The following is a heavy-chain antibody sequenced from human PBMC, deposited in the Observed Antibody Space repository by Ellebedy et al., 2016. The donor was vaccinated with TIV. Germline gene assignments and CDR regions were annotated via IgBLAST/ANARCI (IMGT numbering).Heavy chain of an antibody. Sequence: ASVKVSXKASGYTFTGNYVHWVRQAPGQGLEWLGWINPKSGGTHFAQKFQARVTMTADTSISTVYMELSSLRSDDTAVYYCARDSGHSGADADFWGQGALDTVSS. CDR1: GYTFTGNY. V-gene: IGHV1-2*02. CDR3: ARDSGHSGADADF. D-gene: IGHD5-12*01. CDR2: INPKSGGT. J-gene: IGHJ4*02.